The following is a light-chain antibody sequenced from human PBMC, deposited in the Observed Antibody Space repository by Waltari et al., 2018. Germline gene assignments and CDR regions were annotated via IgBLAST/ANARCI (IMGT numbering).Light chain of an antibody. Sequence: DIQMTQSPSSLSASVGARVTISFRVSQSISSYLNWYQQKPVKAPKLLIYAASRLQSGVPSRFRGSGSGTDFTLTISSLQPEDFATYYCQQSYSTPRTFGQGTKVEIK. CDR2: AAS. V-gene: IGKV1-39*01. CDR1: QSISSY. J-gene: IGKJ1*01. CDR3: QQSYSTPRT.